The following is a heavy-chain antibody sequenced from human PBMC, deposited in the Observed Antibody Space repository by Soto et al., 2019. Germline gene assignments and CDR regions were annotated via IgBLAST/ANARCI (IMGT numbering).Heavy chain of an antibody. CDR3: ARLDTAMPRRGYYYYYGMDV. D-gene: IGHD5-18*01. Sequence: GESLKISCKGSGYSFTSYWIGWVRQMPGKGLEWMGIIYPGDSDTRYSPSFQGQVTISADESISTAYLQWSSLKASDTAMYYCARLDTAMPRRGYYYYYGMDVWGQGTTVTVSS. CDR1: GYSFTSYW. V-gene: IGHV5-51*01. J-gene: IGHJ6*02. CDR2: IYPGDSDT.